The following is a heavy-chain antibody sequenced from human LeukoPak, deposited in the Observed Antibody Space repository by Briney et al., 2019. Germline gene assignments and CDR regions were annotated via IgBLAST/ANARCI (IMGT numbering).Heavy chain of an antibody. Sequence: PSETLSLTCAVSGASISSHYWSWIRQSPGKGLDWIGYIYYSGSTNYNPSLKSRVTISVDTSKNQFSLKLSSVTAADTAVYYCTRDLANSWYYYWGRGILVTVSS. J-gene: IGHJ4*02. D-gene: IGHD6-13*01. CDR1: GASISSHY. CDR2: IYYSGST. CDR3: TRDLANSWYYY. V-gene: IGHV4-59*11.